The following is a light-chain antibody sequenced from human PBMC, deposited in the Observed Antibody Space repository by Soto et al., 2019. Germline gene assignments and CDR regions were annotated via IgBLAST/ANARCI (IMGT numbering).Light chain of an antibody. CDR2: GTS. CDR1: QSVITN. J-gene: IGKJ1*01. CDR3: QQCGTSPWT. V-gene: IGKV3-20*01. Sequence: DIVMTQAPDSLTVSPGERATLSCRASQSVITNLAWYQQKPGQAPRLLIYGTSSRATGIPDRFSGTGSGTAFTLTISRLEPEDFAVYYCQQCGTSPWTFGQGTKVDI.